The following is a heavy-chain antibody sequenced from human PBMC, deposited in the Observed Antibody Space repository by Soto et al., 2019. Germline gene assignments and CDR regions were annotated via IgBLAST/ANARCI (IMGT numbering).Heavy chain of an antibody. Sequence: KTSETLSLTCAVYGGSFSGYYWSWIRQPPGKGLEWIGEINHSGSTNYNPSLKSRVTISVDTSKNQFSLKLSSVTAADTAVYYCARAWVSPFRRDGYNNRVEYFQHWGQGTLVTVSS. CDR1: GGSFSGYY. CDR3: ARAWVSPFRRDGYNNRVEYFQH. CDR2: INHSGST. J-gene: IGHJ1*01. D-gene: IGHD5-12*01. V-gene: IGHV4-34*01.